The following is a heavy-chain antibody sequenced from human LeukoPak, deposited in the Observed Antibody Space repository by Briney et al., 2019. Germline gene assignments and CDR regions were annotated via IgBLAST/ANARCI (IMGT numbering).Heavy chain of an antibody. CDR3: ARRKEGSQYYYYYYMDV. J-gene: IGHJ6*03. V-gene: IGHV4-34*01. CDR1: GGSFSGYY. Sequence: SETLSLTCAVYGGSFSGYYWSWIRQPPGKGLEWIGEINHSGSTNYNPSLKSRVTLSVDTSKNQFSLKLSSVTAADTAVYYCARRKEGSQYYYYYYMDVWGKGTTVTISS. CDR2: INHSGST.